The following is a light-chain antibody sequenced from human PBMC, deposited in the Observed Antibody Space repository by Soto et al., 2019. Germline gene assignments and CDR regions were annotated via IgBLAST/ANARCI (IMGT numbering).Light chain of an antibody. J-gene: IGKJ2*01. Sequence: EIVMTQSPATLSVSPGEGATVSCRASQSVSSNLAWYQQKPGQAPRLLIYGASTRATGVPVRFSGSGSGTEFTLNISSLQSEDVAVYSCKQYFNWPYTFGQGNKLEI. CDR2: GAS. CDR1: QSVSSN. CDR3: KQYFNWPYT. V-gene: IGKV3-15*01.